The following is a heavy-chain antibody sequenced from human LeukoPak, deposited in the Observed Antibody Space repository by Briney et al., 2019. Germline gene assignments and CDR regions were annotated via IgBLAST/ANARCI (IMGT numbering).Heavy chain of an antibody. Sequence: GGSLRLSCSASGFTLSSYAIHWVRQAPGKGLEYVSAVSSNGASTYYADCVKGRFTISRENSKNTVYLQMSSLRAEDTAVYYCARIGYNHHLDYWGQGTLVTVSS. CDR1: GFTLSSYA. CDR2: VSSNGAST. D-gene: IGHD5-24*01. CDR3: ARIGYNHHLDY. V-gene: IGHV3-64D*06. J-gene: IGHJ4*02.